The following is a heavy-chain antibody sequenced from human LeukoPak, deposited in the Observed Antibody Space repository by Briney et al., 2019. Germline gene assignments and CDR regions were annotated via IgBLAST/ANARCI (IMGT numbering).Heavy chain of an antibody. D-gene: IGHD7-27*01. J-gene: IGHJ4*02. CDR2: ITTSDGNT. CDR3: ANDGGLWVSAHWGDS. V-gene: IGHV3-23*01. CDR1: GFTFSSYT. Sequence: GGSLRLSCAVSGFTFSSYTMSWVRQAPGKGLEWVSTITTSDGNTYYADSAKGRFTVSRDNSKNTLFLQMNSLRAEDTAVYYCANDGGLWVSAHWGDSWGRGTLVTVPS.